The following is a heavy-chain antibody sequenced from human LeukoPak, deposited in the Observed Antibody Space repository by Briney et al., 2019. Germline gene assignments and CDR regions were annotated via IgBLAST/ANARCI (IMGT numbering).Heavy chain of an antibody. J-gene: IGHJ4*02. Sequence: GSSVKVSCKASGGTFSSYAISWVRQAPGQGLEWMGGIIPIFGTANYAQKFQGRVTITADESTSTAYMELSSLRSEDTAVYYCASGKVPASISASDYWGQGTLVTVSS. CDR3: ASGKVPASISASDY. V-gene: IGHV1-69*01. D-gene: IGHD2-2*01. CDR1: GGTFSSYA. CDR2: IIPIFGTA.